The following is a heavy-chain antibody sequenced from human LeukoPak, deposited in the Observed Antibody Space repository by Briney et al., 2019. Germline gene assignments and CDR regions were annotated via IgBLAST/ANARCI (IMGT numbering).Heavy chain of an antibody. CDR1: GFTFSSYS. J-gene: IGHJ6*03. CDR2: ISSSRSTI. D-gene: IGHD6-13*01. CDR3: ARQIAAAGPNYYMDV. Sequence: GGSLRLSCAASGFTFSSYSMNWVRQAPGKGLEWVSYISSSRSTIYYADSVKGRFTISRDNAKNSLYLQMNSLRAEDTAVYYCARQIAAAGPNYYMDVWGKGTTVTVSS. V-gene: IGHV3-48*01.